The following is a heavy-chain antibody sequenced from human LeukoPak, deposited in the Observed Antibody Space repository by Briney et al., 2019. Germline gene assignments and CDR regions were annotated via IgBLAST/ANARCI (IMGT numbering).Heavy chain of an antibody. J-gene: IGHJ4*02. CDR3: ARGGYEGSGYYHDC. Sequence: PSETLSLTCSVSGGSISSYYWSWIRQPPGKGLEWIGYIYYSGSTNYNPSLKSRVTISVDTSKNQFSLKLRSVTAADTAVYYCARGGYEGSGYYHDCGGQGTLVTVPS. V-gene: IGHV4-59*01. CDR1: GGSISSYY. D-gene: IGHD3-22*01. CDR2: IYYSGST.